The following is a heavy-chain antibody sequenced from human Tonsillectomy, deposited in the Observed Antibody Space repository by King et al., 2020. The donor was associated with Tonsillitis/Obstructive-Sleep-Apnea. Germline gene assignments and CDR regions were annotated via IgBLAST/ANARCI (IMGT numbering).Heavy chain of an antibody. V-gene: IGHV3-11*05. Sequence: VQLVESGGGLVKPGGSLRLSCAASGFTFSDYYMSWIRQAPGRGLEWVSYISSSSGYTNYADAVKGRFNISRDNAKNSLYLQMNSLRDEDTAVYYCARTEDYYYMDVWGKGTTVTVSS. J-gene: IGHJ6*03. CDR1: GFTFSDYY. CDR3: ARTEDYYYMDV. CDR2: ISSSSGYT.